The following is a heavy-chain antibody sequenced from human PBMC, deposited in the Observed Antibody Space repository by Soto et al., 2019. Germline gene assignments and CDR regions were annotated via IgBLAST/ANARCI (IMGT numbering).Heavy chain of an antibody. J-gene: IGHJ4*02. CDR3: ASPRDSGRYYVFGDFDS. CDR1: GYTFSNYG. CDR2: ISTYSVNR. D-gene: IGHD1-26*01. Sequence: ASVKVSCKASGYTFSNYGISWVRQAPGQGLEWMGWISTYSVNRNYAQKLQGRVTMTADTSTNAAYMELRSLRSDDTADYYCASPRDSGRYYVFGDFDSWGQGTMVTVSS. V-gene: IGHV1-18*01.